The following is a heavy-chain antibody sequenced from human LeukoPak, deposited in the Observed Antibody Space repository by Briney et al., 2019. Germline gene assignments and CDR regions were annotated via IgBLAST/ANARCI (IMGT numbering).Heavy chain of an antibody. V-gene: IGHV3-23*01. CDR1: GFTLSSYA. J-gene: IGHJ4*02. CDR2: VDGGGGGT. D-gene: IGHD6-13*01. CDR3: AKQSAGSAAWYSLHYDF. Sequence: GGSLRLSCAASGFTLSSYAMTWVRQAPGRGLEWVSSVDGGGGGTYYADSVKGRFTISRDNSKDTLYLQMNGLRAEDAAVYFCAKQSAGSAAWYSLHYDFWGQGTLVTVSS.